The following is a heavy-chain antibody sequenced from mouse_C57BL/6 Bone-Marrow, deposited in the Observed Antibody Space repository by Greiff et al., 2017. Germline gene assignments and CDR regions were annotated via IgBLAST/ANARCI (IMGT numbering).Heavy chain of an antibody. V-gene: IGHV5-6*01. CDR1: GFTFSSYG. D-gene: IGHD2-5*01. CDR3: APYSNHGGFAY. J-gene: IGHJ3*01. Sequence: EVQRVESGGDLVKPGGSLKLSCAASGFTFSSYGMSWVRQTPDKRLEWVATISSGGSYTYYPDSVKGRFTISRDNAKHTLYLQMSSLKSEDTAMYYCAPYSNHGGFAYWGQGTLVTVSA. CDR2: ISSGGSYT.